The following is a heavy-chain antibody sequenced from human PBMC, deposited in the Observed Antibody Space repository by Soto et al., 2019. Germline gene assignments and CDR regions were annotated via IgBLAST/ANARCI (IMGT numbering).Heavy chain of an antibody. CDR2: IYHSGGT. CDR1: GGSISSGDYY. V-gene: IGHV4-30-4*01. Sequence: SETLSLTCTVSGGSISSGDYYWTWIRQPPGKGLEWIGYIYHSGGTNYNPSLKSRVTISGDTSKKQFSLKLSSVTAADTAVYYCARGFCSGGSCYWFDPWGQGTLVTVSS. J-gene: IGHJ5*02. D-gene: IGHD2-15*01. CDR3: ARGFCSGGSCYWFDP.